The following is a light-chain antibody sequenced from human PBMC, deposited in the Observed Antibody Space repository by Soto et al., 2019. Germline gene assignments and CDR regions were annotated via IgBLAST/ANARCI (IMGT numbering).Light chain of an antibody. CDR3: AAWDGSLSGHV. J-gene: IGLJ1*01. CDR1: SSNIGAGYD. V-gene: IGLV1-40*01. CDR2: GTT. Sequence: QSVLTQPPSVSGAPGQRVTISCTGSSSNIGAGYDVHWYQQLPGTAPKLVIYGTTNRPSGVPDRFSGSKSGTSASLAITGLQAEVEADYYCAAWDGSLSGHVFGTGTKVTVL.